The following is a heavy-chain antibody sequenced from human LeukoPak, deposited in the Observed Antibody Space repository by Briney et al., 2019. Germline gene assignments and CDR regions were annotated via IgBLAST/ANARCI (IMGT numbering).Heavy chain of an antibody. CDR2: IKQDGSEK. CDR3: ARLESSRWYRFDY. D-gene: IGHD6-19*01. J-gene: IGHJ4*02. CDR1: GFNFSNSW. V-gene: IGHV3-7*01. Sequence: GGSLRLSCAASGFNFSNSWMSWVRQAPGKGLEWVANIKQDGSEKFFLDSVRGRFTISSDNAKNSLYLQMNSLRVEDTAVYYCARLESSRWYRFDYWGQGTLVTVSS.